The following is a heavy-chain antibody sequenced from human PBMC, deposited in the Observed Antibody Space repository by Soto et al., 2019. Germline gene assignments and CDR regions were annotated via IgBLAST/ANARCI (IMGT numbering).Heavy chain of an antibody. J-gene: IGHJ3*02. CDR2: ISGYNGNT. CDR3: ARDKVWGGFDI. CDR1: AYSFSNYN. Sequence: SVKVSCKSSAYSFSNYNFCWVRQAPGQGLEWLGWISGYNGNTNYAQKLQGRVTMTTDSFTSTAYMELRSLRSDDTAVYYCARDKVWGGFDIWGQGTMVTV. V-gene: IGHV1-18*01. D-gene: IGHD3-16*01.